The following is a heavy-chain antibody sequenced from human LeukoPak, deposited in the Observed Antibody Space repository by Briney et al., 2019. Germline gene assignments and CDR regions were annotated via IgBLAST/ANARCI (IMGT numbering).Heavy chain of an antibody. CDR2: IYYSGST. CDR3: ARELITMVRGVTPIYYYYGMDV. D-gene: IGHD3-10*01. Sequence: SETLSLTCTVSGGSISSGGYYWSWIRQHPGKGLEWIGYIYYSGSTYYNPSLKSRVTISVDTSKNQFSLKLSSVIAADTAVYYCARELITMVRGVTPIYYYYGMDVWGQGTTVTVSS. V-gene: IGHV4-31*03. CDR1: GGSISSGGYY. J-gene: IGHJ6*02.